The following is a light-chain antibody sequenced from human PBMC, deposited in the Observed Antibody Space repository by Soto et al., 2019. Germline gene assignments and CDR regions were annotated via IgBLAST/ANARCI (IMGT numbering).Light chain of an antibody. J-gene: IGLJ1*01. CDR1: SSNIGAGFD. CDR3: RPYDSGVTGSV. CDR2: SNT. V-gene: IGLV1-40*01. Sequence: QSVLTQPPSVSGAPGQTVTISCTGSSSNIGAGFDVHWYQQVPGTAPKLVLYSNTARPSGVPDRFSGSRSGSSGSLAITGLRPGDEADYYCRPYDSGVTGSVFGPGTKLTVL.